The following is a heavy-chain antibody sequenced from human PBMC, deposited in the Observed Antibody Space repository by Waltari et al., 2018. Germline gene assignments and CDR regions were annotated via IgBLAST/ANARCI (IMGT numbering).Heavy chain of an antibody. J-gene: IGHJ4*02. D-gene: IGHD3-22*01. CDR2: ISSSSSTI. V-gene: IGHV3-48*04. Sequence: EVQLVESGGGLVQPGWSLRLSCAAAGFNFSSYSINGVRQAPGKGLEWVSYISSSSSTIYYADSVKGRFTISRDNAKNSLYLQMNSLRAEDTAVYYCAREYYYDSSALHYWGQGTLVTVSS. CDR1: GFNFSSYS. CDR3: AREYYYDSSALHY.